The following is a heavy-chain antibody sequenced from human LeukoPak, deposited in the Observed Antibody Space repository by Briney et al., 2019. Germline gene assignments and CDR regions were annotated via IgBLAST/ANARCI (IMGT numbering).Heavy chain of an antibody. Sequence: ASVKDSCKASGYTFTSYGISWVRQAPGQGLEWMVWISAYNGNTNYAQKLQGRVTMTTDTSTSTAYMELRSLRSDDTAVYYCARGVGDDYGIYYYYYMDVWGKGTTVTVSS. J-gene: IGHJ6*03. CDR3: ARGVGDDYGIYYYYYMDV. D-gene: IGHD4-17*01. CDR2: ISAYNGNT. V-gene: IGHV1-18*01. CDR1: GYTFTSYG.